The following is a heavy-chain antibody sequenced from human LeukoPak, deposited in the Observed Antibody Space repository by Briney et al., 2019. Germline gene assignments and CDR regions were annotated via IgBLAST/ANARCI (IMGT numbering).Heavy chain of an antibody. D-gene: IGHD3-16*01. CDR1: GFTFSSYA. V-gene: IGHV3-23*01. CDR2: IRGSGGST. Sequence: PGGSLRLSCGASGFTFSSYAMSWVRQGPWKGLEWVSVIRGSGGSTYYADSVKGRFIISRDNAKNSLYLQMNSLRDEDTAVYYCARRGGWGQGTLVTVSS. CDR3: ARRGG. J-gene: IGHJ4*02.